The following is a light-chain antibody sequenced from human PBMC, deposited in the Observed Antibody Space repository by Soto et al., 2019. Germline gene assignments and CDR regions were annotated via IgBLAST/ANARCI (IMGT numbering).Light chain of an antibody. Sequence: DIQLTQSPSFLSASVGDRVTVTCRASQGISDSLVWYHHKPGEAPKLLIYAASTLQSGVPSRFSGSGSGTEFTLTISSLQPEDLAIYYCQQLKTFPITFGQGTRLEIK. V-gene: IGKV1-9*01. CDR1: QGISDS. CDR3: QQLKTFPIT. CDR2: AAS. J-gene: IGKJ5*01.